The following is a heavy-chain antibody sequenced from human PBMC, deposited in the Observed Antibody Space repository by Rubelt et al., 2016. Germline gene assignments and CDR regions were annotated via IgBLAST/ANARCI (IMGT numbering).Heavy chain of an antibody. CDR2: VNHAAVT. D-gene: IGHD3-10*01. V-gene: IGHV4-39*02. CDR3: ARGASPWYYGTNDYYHY. J-gene: IGHJ4*02. CDR1: GGSISSNSHY. Sequence: QLHLQESGPGLVKPSETLSLTCIVSGGSISSNSHYWSWVRQPPEKGLEWIGDVNHAAVTVYSPSLKSRVTISLDTSKNHLSLRVDSVTAADTAVYYCARGASPWYYGTNDYYHYWGPGSQVIVSS.